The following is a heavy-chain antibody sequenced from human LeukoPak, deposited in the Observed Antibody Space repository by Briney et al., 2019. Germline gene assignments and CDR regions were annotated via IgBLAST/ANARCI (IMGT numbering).Heavy chain of an antibody. CDR1: GGSISSYY. CDR3: ARRMVVAATTYGDAD. V-gene: IGHV4-59*08. Sequence: SETLSLTCTVSGGSISSYYWSWIRQPPGKGLEWIGYIYYSGSTNYNPSLKSRVTISVDTSKNQFSLKLSSVTAADTAVYYCARRMVVAATTYGDADWGQGTLVTVSS. D-gene: IGHD2-15*01. CDR2: IYYSGST. J-gene: IGHJ4*02.